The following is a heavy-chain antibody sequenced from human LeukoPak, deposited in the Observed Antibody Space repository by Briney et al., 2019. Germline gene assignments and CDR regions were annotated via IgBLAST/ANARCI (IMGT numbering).Heavy chain of an antibody. CDR2: ISSSSSYI. CDR1: GFTFSSYS. Sequence: PGGSLRLSCAASGFTFSSYSMNWVRQAPGKGLEWVSSISSSSSYICYADSVKGRFTISRDNAKNSLYLQMNSLRAEDTAVYYCARVDRGSGSYLLDYWGQGTLVTVSS. J-gene: IGHJ4*02. D-gene: IGHD3-10*01. CDR3: ARVDRGSGSYLLDY. V-gene: IGHV3-21*01.